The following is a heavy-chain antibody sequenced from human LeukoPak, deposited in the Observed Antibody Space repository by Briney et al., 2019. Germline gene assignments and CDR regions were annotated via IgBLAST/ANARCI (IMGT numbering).Heavy chain of an antibody. CDR3: ARRSQTAAGRGIDY. CDR2: MSNSGST. CDR1: GGSISSSSSYY. J-gene: IGHJ4*02. Sequence: PSETLSLTCTVSGGSISSSSSYYWAWIRQPPGKGLEWIGTMSNSGSTYYNPSLKSRVTISGGTSKNQFSLKLSSVTAADTAVFYCARRSQTAAGRGIDYWGQGTLVTVSS. V-gene: IGHV4-39*01. D-gene: IGHD6-13*01.